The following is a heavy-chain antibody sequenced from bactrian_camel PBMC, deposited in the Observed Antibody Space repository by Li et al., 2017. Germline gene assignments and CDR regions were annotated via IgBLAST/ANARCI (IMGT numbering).Heavy chain of an antibody. D-gene: IGHD2*01. J-gene: IGHJ6*01. CDR3: AANSFYRRHTGIPPQTDFLF. V-gene: IGHV3S55*01. CDR2: ISSDGST. CDR1: GFTFADYD. Sequence: QVQLVESGGGSVQSGGSLRLSCTASGFTFADYDMGRYRQAPGNECELVASISSDGSTSVEDTVKGRFTISLDNAEKTLYLQMNGLKSEDTGMCYCAANSFYRRHTGIPPQTDFLFWGQGTQVTVS.